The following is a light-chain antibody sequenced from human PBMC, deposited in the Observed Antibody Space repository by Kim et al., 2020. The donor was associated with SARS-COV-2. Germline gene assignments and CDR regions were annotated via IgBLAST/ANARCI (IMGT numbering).Light chain of an antibody. Sequence: SAPVGDRVTSPCRASQGISTYLAWYQQKPGKVPKLLIYAASALQSGVPSRFGGSGSGTDFTLTISSLQPEDVATYYCQKYNTVPYTFGQGTKLEI. CDR2: AAS. CDR1: QGISTY. V-gene: IGKV1-27*01. CDR3: QKYNTVPYT. J-gene: IGKJ2*01.